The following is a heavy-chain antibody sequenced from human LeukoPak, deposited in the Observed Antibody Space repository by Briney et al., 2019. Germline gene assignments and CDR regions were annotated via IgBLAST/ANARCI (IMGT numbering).Heavy chain of an antibody. CDR3: ARAKVGALAGGAFDI. D-gene: IGHD1-26*01. V-gene: IGHV3-21*01. Sequence: GGSLRLSCAASGFTFSSYSMNWVRQAPGKGLEWVSSISSSSSYIYYADSVKGRFTISRDNAKNSLYLQMNSLRAEDTAVCYCARAKVGALAGGAFDIWGQGTMVTVSS. J-gene: IGHJ3*02. CDR2: ISSSSSYI. CDR1: GFTFSSYS.